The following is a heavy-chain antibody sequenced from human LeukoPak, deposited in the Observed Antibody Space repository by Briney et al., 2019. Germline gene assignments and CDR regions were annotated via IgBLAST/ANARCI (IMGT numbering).Heavy chain of an antibody. CDR3: ARGPIEWLREYYFDY. J-gene: IGHJ4*02. D-gene: IGHD5-12*01. V-gene: IGHV1-8*03. CDR1: GYTFTSYD. Sequence: ASVKVSCKASGYTFTSYDINWVRQATGQGLEWMGWMNPNSGNTGYAQKFQGRVTITRNTSISTAYMELSSLRSEDTAVYYCARGPIEWLREYYFDYWGQGTLVTVSS. CDR2: MNPNSGNT.